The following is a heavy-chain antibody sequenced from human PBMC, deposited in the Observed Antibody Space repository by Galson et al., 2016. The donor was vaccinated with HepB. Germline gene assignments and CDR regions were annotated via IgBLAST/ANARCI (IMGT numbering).Heavy chain of an antibody. CDR1: GFSFSASG. CDR2: IRSKVNSYST. CDR3: TRQEGFDFWTGYYDY. J-gene: IGHJ4*02. D-gene: IGHD3/OR15-3a*01. Sequence: SLRLSCAASGFSFSASGMHWVRQASGKGLEWVGRIRSKVNSYSTTYAVSVQGRFTISSDDSTNTMYLQRNSLTTEDTAVYFCTRQEGFDFWTGYYDYWGQGTLVTVSS. V-gene: IGHV3-73*01.